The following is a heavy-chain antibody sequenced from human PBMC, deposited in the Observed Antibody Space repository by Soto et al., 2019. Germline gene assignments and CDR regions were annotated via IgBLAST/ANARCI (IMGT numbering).Heavy chain of an antibody. J-gene: IGHJ4*02. CDR3: AKGGRQWLGTSGFDY. V-gene: IGHV3-30*18. CDR1: GFTFSDYA. Sequence: VQLVESGGGVVQPGRSLRLSCAASGFTFSDYAMHWVRQAPGKGLEWVAVVSHDGRNTHYADSVKGRFTISRDSSKNSVSVEMTSLRAEDTAVDYCAKGGRQWLGTSGFDYWGQGALVTVSS. D-gene: IGHD6-19*01. CDR2: VSHDGRNT.